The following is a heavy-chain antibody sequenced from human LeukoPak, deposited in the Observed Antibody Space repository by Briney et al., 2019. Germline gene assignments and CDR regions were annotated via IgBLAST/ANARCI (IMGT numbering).Heavy chain of an antibody. CDR2: TYYRSKWYY. Sequence: SQTLSLTCVISGDSVSSNSAAWNWIRQSPSRGLEWLGRTYYRSKWYYGYALSVKSRITINTDTSKNQFSLQLNSVTPEDTAVYFCGRNRGGYIDYWGQGTLVTVSS. J-gene: IGHJ4*02. V-gene: IGHV6-1*01. CDR1: GDSVSSNSAA. D-gene: IGHD2-15*01. CDR3: GRNRGGYIDY.